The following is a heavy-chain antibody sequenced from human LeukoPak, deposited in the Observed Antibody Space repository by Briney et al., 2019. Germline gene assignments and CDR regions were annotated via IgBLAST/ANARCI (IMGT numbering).Heavy chain of an antibody. D-gene: IGHD3-9*01. J-gene: IGHJ4*02. V-gene: IGHV3-23*01. CDR2: ISGSGGST. CDR1: GFTFSSYG. Sequence: GGSLRLSCAASGFTFSSYGMSWVRQAPGKGLEWVSAISGSGGSTYYADSVKGRFTISRDNSKNTLYLQMNSLRAEDTAVYYCAKGPSFRYFDWTHFDYWGQGTLVTVSS. CDR3: AKGPSFRYFDWTHFDY.